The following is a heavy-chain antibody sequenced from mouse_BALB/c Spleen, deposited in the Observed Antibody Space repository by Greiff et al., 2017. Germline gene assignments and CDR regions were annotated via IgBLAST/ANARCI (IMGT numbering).Heavy chain of an antibody. J-gene: IGHJ2*01. Sequence: EVMLVESGGGLVQPGGSRKLSCAASGFTFSSFGMHWVRQAPEKGLEWVAYISSGSSTIYYADTVKGRFTISRDNPKNTLFLQMTSLRSEDTAMYYCARSSTVAFDYWGQGTTLTVSS. D-gene: IGHD1-1*01. CDR2: ISSGSSTI. CDR1: GFTFSSFG. V-gene: IGHV5-17*02. CDR3: ARSSTVAFDY.